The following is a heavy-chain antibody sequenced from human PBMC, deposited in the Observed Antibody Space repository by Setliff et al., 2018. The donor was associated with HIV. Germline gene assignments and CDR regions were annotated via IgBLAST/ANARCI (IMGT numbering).Heavy chain of an antibody. CDR1: GGTSSTYA. CDR2: FIPVLDIT. CDR3: AGPRGDEAFDV. D-gene: IGHD3-10*01. V-gene: IGHV1-69*10. J-gene: IGHJ3*01. Sequence: GASVMVSCKASGGTSSTYAINWVRQAPGQGLEWMGQFIPVLDITNYAQKFQGTVTINADESTNTMYLELRSLRPEDTAMYYCAGPRGDEAFDVWGQGTMVTVSS.